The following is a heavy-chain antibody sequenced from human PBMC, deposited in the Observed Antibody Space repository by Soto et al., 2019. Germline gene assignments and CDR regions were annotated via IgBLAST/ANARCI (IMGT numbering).Heavy chain of an antibody. Sequence: QVQLVESGRGLVKPGGSLRLSCAASGFTFSDYYMSWIRQAPGKGLEWVSYISRSGSTIYYADSVKGRFTISRDNAKNSLYLQMNSLRAEDTAVYSCERKSYSSSWSDYWGQETLATVSS. CDR2: ISRSGSTI. J-gene: IGHJ4*02. CDR3: ERKSYSSSWSDY. D-gene: IGHD6-13*01. CDR1: GFTFSDYY. V-gene: IGHV3-11*01.